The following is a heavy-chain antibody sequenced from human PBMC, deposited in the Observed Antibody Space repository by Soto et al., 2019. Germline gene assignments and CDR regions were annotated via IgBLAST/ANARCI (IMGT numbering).Heavy chain of an antibody. J-gene: IGHJ4*02. CDR3: AKGVSRDFDH. CDR1: GFTFEDYA. Sequence: EVHLVESGGGLVQPGKSLRLSCAASGFTFEDYAMHWVRQAPGKGLEWVSGISWNISAIGYADSVKGRFTISRDNAKNSLYLEMNTLTPEDTAVYYCAKGVSRDFDHWGQGALVTVSS. V-gene: IGHV3-9*01. D-gene: IGHD2-2*01. CDR2: ISWNISAI.